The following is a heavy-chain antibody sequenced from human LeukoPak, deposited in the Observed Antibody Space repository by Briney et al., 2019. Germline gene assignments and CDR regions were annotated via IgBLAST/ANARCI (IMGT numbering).Heavy chain of an antibody. J-gene: IGHJ4*02. CDR2: IYYSGST. D-gene: IGHD3-9*01. V-gene: IGHV4-39*01. CDR3: ARQKAYYDILTGYYPRREVDY. Sequence: SETLSLTCTVSGGSISSSSYYWDWIRQPPGKGLEWIGSIYYSGSTYYNPSLKSRVTISVDTSKNQFSLKLSSVTAADTAVYYCARQKAYYDILTGYYPRREVDYWGQGTLVTVSS. CDR1: GGSISSSSYY.